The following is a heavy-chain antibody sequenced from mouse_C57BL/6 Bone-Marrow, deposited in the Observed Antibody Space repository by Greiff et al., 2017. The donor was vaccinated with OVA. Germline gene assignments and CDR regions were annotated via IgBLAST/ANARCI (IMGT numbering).Heavy chain of an antibody. CDR2: IDPENGDT. Sequence: EVQRVESGAELVRPGASVKLSCTASGFNIKDDYMHWVQQTPEQGLEWIGWIDPENGDTEYASKVQGKATITADTSYNTAYLQLSRLTSEDTAVYYCTTVVADWYFDVWGTGTTVTVSS. D-gene: IGHD1-1*01. V-gene: IGHV14-4*01. J-gene: IGHJ1*03. CDR1: GFNIKDDY. CDR3: TTVVADWYFDV.